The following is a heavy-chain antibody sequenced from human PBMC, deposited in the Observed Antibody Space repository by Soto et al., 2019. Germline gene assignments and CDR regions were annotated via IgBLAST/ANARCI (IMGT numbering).Heavy chain of an antibody. Sequence: GGSLRLSCAASGFTFTNAWMSWVRQAPGKGLEWVARIKSKTDGGTTDYATPVKGRFTISRDDSKNTLYLQMNSLKTEDTAVYYCSRAGILTTPYYFDYWGQGTLVTVSS. D-gene: IGHD2-21*01. V-gene: IGHV3-15*01. CDR3: SRAGILTTPYYFDY. CDR1: GFTFTNAW. J-gene: IGHJ4*01. CDR2: IKSKTDGGTT.